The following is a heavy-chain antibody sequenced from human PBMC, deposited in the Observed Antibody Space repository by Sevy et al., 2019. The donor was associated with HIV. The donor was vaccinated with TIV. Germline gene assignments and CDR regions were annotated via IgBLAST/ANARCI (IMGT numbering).Heavy chain of an antibody. Sequence: GGSLRLSCAASGFTFSNYYMNWVRQAPGKGLEWVSTISSYGSYIYYADSVRGRFTISRDSAKSSFFLQMNSLTADDTAIYYCARGDRRQQLHSNDAFDLWGQGTLVTVSS. V-gene: IGHV3-21*06. CDR1: GFTFSNYY. D-gene: IGHD3-3*02. CDR3: ARGDRRQQLHSNDAFDL. J-gene: IGHJ3*01. CDR2: ISSYGSYI.